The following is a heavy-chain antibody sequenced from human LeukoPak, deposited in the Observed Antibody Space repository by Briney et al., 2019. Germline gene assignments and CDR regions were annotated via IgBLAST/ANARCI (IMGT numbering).Heavy chain of an antibody. CDR2: ISGSGGST. CDR1: GFTLSSYA. CDR3: AKDRGTMVRGVLTMKYYFDY. D-gene: IGHD3-10*01. V-gene: IGHV3-23*01. J-gene: IGHJ4*02. Sequence: GGSLRLSCAASGFTLSSYAMSWVRQAPGKGLEWVSAISGSGGSTYYADSVKGRFTISRDNSKNTLYLQMNSLRAEDTAVYYCAKDRGTMVRGVLTMKYYFDYWGQGTLVTVSS.